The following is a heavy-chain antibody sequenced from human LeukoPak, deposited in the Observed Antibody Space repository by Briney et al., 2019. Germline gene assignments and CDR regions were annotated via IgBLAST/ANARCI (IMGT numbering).Heavy chain of an antibody. V-gene: IGHV4-59*08. J-gene: IGHJ6*02. D-gene: IGHD6-19*01. CDR2: IYYSGST. CDR3: ARWAVAGYYYYGMDV. Sequence: SETLSLTCTVSGGSISSYYWSWIRQPPGKGLEWLGYIYYSGSTNYNPSLKSRVTISVDTSKNQFSLKLSSVTAADTAVYYCARWAVAGYYYYGMDVWGQGTTVTVSS. CDR1: GGSISSYY.